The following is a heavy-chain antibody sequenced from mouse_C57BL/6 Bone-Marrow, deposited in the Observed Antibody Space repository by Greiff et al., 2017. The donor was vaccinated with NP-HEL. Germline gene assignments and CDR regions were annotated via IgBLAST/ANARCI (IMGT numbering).Heavy chain of an antibody. CDR2: IDPENGDT. CDR1: GFNIKDDY. CDR3: TTGWDEDWYFDV. D-gene: IGHD4-1*01. J-gene: IGHJ1*03. V-gene: IGHV14-4*01. Sequence: VQLKQSGAELVRPGASVKLSCTASGFNIKDDYMHWVKQRPEQGLEWIGWIDPENGDTEYASKFQGKATITADTSSNTAYLQLSSLTSEDTAVYYCTTGWDEDWYFDVWGTGTTVTVSS.